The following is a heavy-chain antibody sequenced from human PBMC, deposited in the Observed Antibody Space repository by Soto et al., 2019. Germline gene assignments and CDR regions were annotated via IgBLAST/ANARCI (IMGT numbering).Heavy chain of an antibody. V-gene: IGHV3-7*05. CDR3: AREGGCYDLY. CDR2: IKQDGGAK. J-gene: IGHJ4*02. Sequence: GGSLRLSCAASGFTFNNYWMCWVRQAPGKGLEWVANIKQDGGAKYYVDSVKGRFTIFRDNAKNSLYLQMNNLRVEDTAVYYCAREGGCYDLYWGQGTLVTVSS. CDR1: GFTFNNYW. D-gene: IGHD5-12*01.